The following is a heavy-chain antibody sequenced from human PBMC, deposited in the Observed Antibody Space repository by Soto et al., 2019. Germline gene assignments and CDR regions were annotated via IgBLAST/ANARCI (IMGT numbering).Heavy chain of an antibody. CDR1: GFTFSSYS. D-gene: IGHD6-6*01. J-gene: IGHJ4*02. V-gene: IGHV3-21*01. CDR2: ISSSSSYI. CDR3: ARMEQLEHLDY. Sequence: EVQLVESGGGLGKPGGSLRLSCAASGFTFSSYSMNWVRQAPGKGLEWVSSISSSSSYIYYADSVKGRFTISRDNAKNSLYLQMNSLRAEDTAVYYCARMEQLEHLDYWGQGTLVTVSS.